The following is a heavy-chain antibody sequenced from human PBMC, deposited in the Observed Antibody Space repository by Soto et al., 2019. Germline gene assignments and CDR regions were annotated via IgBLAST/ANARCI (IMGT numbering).Heavy chain of an antibody. V-gene: IGHV3-11*05. J-gene: IGHJ6*02. CDR1: GFTFSDYY. Sequence: QVQLVESGGGLVKPGGSLRLSCAASGFTFSDYYMSWIRQAPGKGLEWVSYISSSSSYTNYADSVKGRFTISRDNAKNXLXLLXNSLRAEDTAVYYCAREGRNIVVVPAAHYYYGMDVWGQGTTVTVSS. CDR3: AREGRNIVVVPAAHYYYGMDV. CDR2: ISSSSSYT. D-gene: IGHD2-2*01.